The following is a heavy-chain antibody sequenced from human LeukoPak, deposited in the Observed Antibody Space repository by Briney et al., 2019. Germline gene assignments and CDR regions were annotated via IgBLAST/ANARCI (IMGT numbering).Heavy chain of an antibody. D-gene: IGHD3-10*01. J-gene: IGHJ3*02. Sequence: PSETLSLTCTVSGGSISSGDYYWSWIRQPPGKGLEWIGYIYYSGSTYYNPSLKSRVTISVDTSKSQFSLKLSSVTAADTAVYYCARDYRGVPGAFDIWGQGTMVTVSS. CDR2: IYYSGST. CDR1: GGSISSGDYY. V-gene: IGHV4-30-4*08. CDR3: ARDYRGVPGAFDI.